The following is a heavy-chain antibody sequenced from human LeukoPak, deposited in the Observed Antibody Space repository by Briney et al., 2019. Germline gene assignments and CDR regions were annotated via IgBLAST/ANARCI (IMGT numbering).Heavy chain of an antibody. CDR2: IFYSGST. V-gene: IGHV4-59*12. D-gene: IGHD3-22*01. J-gene: IGHJ3*02. Sequence: GSLRLSCTTSGFTFGNYAMNWVRQAPGKGLEWIGNIFYSGSTYYSPSLKSRVTISLDTPRNQFSLKLNSVTAADTAVYYCAKSNGYGLIDIWGQGTMVTVSS. CDR3: AKSNGYGLIDI. CDR1: GFTFGNYA.